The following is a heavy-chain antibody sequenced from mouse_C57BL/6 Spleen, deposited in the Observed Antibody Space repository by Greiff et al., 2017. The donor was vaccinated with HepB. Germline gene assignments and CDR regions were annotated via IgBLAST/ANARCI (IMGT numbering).Heavy chain of an antibody. CDR2: SRNKANDYTT. CDR3: ARDADGSSYDYWYFDV. D-gene: IGHD1-1*01. V-gene: IGHV7-1*01. J-gene: IGHJ1*03. Sequence: EVKLVESGGGLVQSGRSLRLSCATSGFTFSDFYMEWVRQAPGKGLEWIAASRNKANDYTTEYSASVKGRFIVSRDTSQSVLYLQMNALRAEDTAIYYCARDADGSSYDYWYFDVWGTGTTVTVSS. CDR1: GFTFSDFY.